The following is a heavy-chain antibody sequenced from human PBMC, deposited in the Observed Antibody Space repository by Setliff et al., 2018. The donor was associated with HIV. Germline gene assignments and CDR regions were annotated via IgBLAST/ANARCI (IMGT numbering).Heavy chain of an antibody. V-gene: IGHV5-51*01. J-gene: IGHJ4*02. D-gene: IGHD3-22*01. Sequence: GESLKISCQASGFTFTNYWIAWVRQTPGKGLEWMGIINPGDSDTRYRPSFQGQVTISVDKSINTAYLQWTGLKASDSATYYCAASFNDKSDYYSVFVYWGRGTLVTVSS. CDR2: INPGDSDT. CDR1: GFTFTNYW. CDR3: AASFNDKSDYYSVFVY.